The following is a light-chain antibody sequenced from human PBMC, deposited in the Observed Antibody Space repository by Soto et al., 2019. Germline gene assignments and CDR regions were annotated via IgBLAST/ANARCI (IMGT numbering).Light chain of an antibody. J-gene: IGLJ1*01. CDR3: CSYAGSYV. CDR1: STDVRSYNF. Sequence: QSALTQPASVSGSPGQSITISCTGTSTDVRSYNFVSWYQQHPGKAPKLVIYEVIKRPSGVSNRFSGSKSGTTASLTISGLQAEDEADYYCCSYAGSYVFGTGTKLTVL. CDR2: EVI. V-gene: IGLV2-23*02.